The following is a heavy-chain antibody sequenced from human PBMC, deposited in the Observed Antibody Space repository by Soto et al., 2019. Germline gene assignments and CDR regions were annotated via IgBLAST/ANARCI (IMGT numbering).Heavy chain of an antibody. J-gene: IGHJ6*03. CDR1: GYTFSSYD. CDR2: MNPNSGDT. Sequence: QVQLVQSGAEVKKPGASVKVSCKASGYTFSSYDINWVRQATGQGLEWMGWMNPNSGDTNYPQKFQGRVTMTRNTSIATAYMEPSSLRSEDTAVYYCARGLKFTTPLVRGVNPYYYYYMDVWGEGTTVTVSS. V-gene: IGHV1-8*01. CDR3: ARGLKFTTPLVRGVNPYYYYYMDV. D-gene: IGHD3-10*01.